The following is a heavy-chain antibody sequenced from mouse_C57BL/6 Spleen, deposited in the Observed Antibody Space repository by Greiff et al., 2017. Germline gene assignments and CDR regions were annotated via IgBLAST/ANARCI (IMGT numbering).Heavy chain of an antibody. J-gene: IGHJ1*03. D-gene: IGHD2-1*01. CDR3: ARAGGNYLYWYFDV. Sequence: VQLQESGAELARPGASVKLSCKASGYTFTSYGISWVKQRTGQGLEWIGEIYPRSGNTYYNEKFKGKATLTADKSSSTAYMELRSLTSEDSAVYFGARAGGNYLYWYFDVWGTGTTVTVSS. V-gene: IGHV1-81*01. CDR2: IYPRSGNT. CDR1: GYTFTSYG.